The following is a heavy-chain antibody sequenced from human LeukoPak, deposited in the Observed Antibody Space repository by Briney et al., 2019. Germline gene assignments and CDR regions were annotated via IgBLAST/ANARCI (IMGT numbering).Heavy chain of an antibody. CDR2: IWYDGSNK. D-gene: IGHD4-23*01. CDR3: ARDLSATVVSTYYFDY. Sequence: GRSLRLSCAASGFTFSSYGMHWVRQAPGKGLEWVAVIWYDGSNKYYADPVKGRFTISRDNSKNTLYLQMNSLRAEDTAVYYCARDLSATVVSTYYFDYWGQGTLVTVSS. V-gene: IGHV3-33*01. J-gene: IGHJ4*02. CDR1: GFTFSSYG.